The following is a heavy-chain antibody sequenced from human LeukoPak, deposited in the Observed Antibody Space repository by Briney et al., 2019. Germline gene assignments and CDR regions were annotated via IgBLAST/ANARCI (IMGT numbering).Heavy chain of an antibody. V-gene: IGHV4-39*01. J-gene: IGHJ4*02. Sequence: SETLSLTCTVSGGSISSSNYCWGWLRQPPGKGLEWIGTICYSGSTFYSPSLKSRVTLSVDTSKNQFSLRLSSVTAADTAVYYCARRGYRNKFDYWGQGTLVTVSS. CDR3: ARRGYRNKFDY. CDR2: ICYSGST. CDR1: GGSISSSNYC. D-gene: IGHD5-18*01.